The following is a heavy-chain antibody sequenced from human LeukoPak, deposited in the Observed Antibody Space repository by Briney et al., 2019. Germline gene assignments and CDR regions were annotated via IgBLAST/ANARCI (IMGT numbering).Heavy chain of an antibody. CDR3: ARDPDCSSTSCYSWFDP. CDR2: IIPIFGTA. D-gene: IGHD2-2*01. Sequence: GASVKVSCKASGGTFSSYAISWVRQAPGQGLEWMGGIIPIFGTANYAQKFQGRVTITADESTSTAYMELRSLRSDDTAVYYCARDPDCSSTSCYSWFDPWGQGTLVTVSS. V-gene: IGHV1-69*13. CDR1: GGTFSSYA. J-gene: IGHJ5*02.